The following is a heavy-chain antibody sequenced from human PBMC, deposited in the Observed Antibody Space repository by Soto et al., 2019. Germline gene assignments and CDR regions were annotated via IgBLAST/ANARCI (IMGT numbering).Heavy chain of an antibody. D-gene: IGHD3-22*01. CDR1: GGSISSGAYY. CDR2: IYYSGGT. Sequence: QVQLQESGPGLVKPSQTLSLTCTVSGGSISSGAYYWSWIRQHPRKGLEWIGYIYYSGGTYYNPSLKSRVTISVDTSKNHFSLQVSSVTAADTAGYYCATYDSSGSRGFQHWGQGTLVTVSS. CDR3: ATYDSSGSRGFQH. J-gene: IGHJ1*01. V-gene: IGHV4-31*03.